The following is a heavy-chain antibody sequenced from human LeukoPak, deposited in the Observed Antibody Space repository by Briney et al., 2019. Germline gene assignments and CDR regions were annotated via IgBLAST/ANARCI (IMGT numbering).Heavy chain of an antibody. CDR3: AIGGDSTTSCYRRFNY. J-gene: IGHJ4*02. V-gene: IGHV5-51*01. Sequence: GESLKISCKGSGYSFRNYWIGWVRQMPGKGLEWMGIIYPDDSDTRYSPSFQGQVTISADKSISTAYLQWSSLRASDTAVYYCAIGGDSTTSCYRRFNYWGQGTLVTVSS. CDR2: IYPDDSDT. D-gene: IGHD2-2*02. CDR1: GYSFRNYW.